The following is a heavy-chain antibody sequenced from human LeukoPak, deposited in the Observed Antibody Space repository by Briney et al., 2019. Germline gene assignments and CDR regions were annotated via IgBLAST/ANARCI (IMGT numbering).Heavy chain of an antibody. CDR2: IYYSGST. CDR3: ARGIAAAGYFDY. V-gene: IGHV4-59*08. Sequence: SETLSLTCTVSGGSISSYYWSWIRQPPGKGLEWIGYIYYSGSTNYNPSLKSRVTISVDTSKNQFSLKLNSVTAADTAVYYCARGIAAAGYFDYWGQGTLVTVSS. CDR1: GGSISSYY. D-gene: IGHD6-13*01. J-gene: IGHJ4*02.